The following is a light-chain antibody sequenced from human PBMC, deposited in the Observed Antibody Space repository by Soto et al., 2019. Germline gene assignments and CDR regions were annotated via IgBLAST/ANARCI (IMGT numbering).Light chain of an antibody. CDR1: QSVSSSY. Sequence: EIVLTQSPGTLSLSPGESATLSCRASQSVSSSYLAWYQQKPGQAPRLLISAAYTRATGIPGRLSGSGSGTDFTLTIRNLELEDFALYYCQHYGGPFTFGPGTKVDIK. V-gene: IGKV3-20*01. CDR3: QHYGGPFT. J-gene: IGKJ3*01. CDR2: AAY.